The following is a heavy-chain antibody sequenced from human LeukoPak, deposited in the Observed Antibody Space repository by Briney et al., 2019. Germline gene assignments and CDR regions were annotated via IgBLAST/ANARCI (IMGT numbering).Heavy chain of an antibody. V-gene: IGHV3-21*01. J-gene: IGHJ4*02. CDR3: ARGFDSSGYTDY. CDR1: GFTFSSYS. CDR2: ISSSSSYI. D-gene: IGHD3-22*01. Sequence: GGSLRLSCAASGFTFSSYSMNWVRQAPGKGLEWVSSISSSSSYIYYADSVKGRFTISRDNAKNSLSLQMNSLRAEDTAVYYCARGFDSSGYTDYWGQGTLVTVSS.